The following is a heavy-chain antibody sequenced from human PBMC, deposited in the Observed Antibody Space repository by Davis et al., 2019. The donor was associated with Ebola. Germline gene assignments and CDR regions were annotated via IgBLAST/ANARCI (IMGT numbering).Heavy chain of an antibody. CDR1: GFTFSSYA. V-gene: IGHV3-30-3*01. D-gene: IGHD2-15*01. Sequence: GGSLRLSCAASGFTFSSYAMHWVRQAPGKGLEWVAVISYDGSNKYYADSVKGRFTISRDNSKNTLYLQMNSLRAEDTAVYYCARDLSYCSGGSCFIYYYYGMDVWGQGITVTVSS. J-gene: IGHJ6*02. CDR3: ARDLSYCSGGSCFIYYYYGMDV. CDR2: ISYDGSNK.